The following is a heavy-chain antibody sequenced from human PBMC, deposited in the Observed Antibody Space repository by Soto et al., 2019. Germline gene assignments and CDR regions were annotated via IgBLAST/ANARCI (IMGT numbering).Heavy chain of an antibody. CDR3: AKDIVGATTSDY. D-gene: IGHD1-26*01. Sequence: PGGSLRLSCAASGFTFDDYAMHWVRQAPGKGLEWVSGISWNSGSIGYADSVKGRFTISRDNAKNSLYLQMNSLRAEDTALYYCAKDIVGATTSDYWGQGTLVTVS. V-gene: IGHV3-9*01. J-gene: IGHJ4*02. CDR1: GFTFDDYA. CDR2: ISWNSGSI.